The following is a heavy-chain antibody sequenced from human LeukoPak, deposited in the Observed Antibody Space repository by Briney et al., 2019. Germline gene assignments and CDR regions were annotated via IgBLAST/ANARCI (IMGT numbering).Heavy chain of an antibody. CDR1: GGSITSGDYY. D-gene: IGHD6-19*01. CDR3: VRGPYSSGWYEVHFQH. J-gene: IGHJ1*01. V-gene: IGHV4-30-4*01. Sequence: PSETLSLTCTVSGGSITSGDYYWNWIRQPPGKGLEWIGYIYFSGSTYYNPSLKSRVAISVDTSKNQFSLKLSSVSAADTAVYYCVRGPYSSGWYEVHFQHWGQGTLVTVSS. CDR2: IYFSGST.